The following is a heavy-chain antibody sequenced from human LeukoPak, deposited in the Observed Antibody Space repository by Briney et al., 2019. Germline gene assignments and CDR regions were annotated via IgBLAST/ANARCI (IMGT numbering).Heavy chain of an antibody. CDR2: ISWNSGSI. Sequence: GRSLRLSCAASGFTFDDYAMHWVRQAPGKGLERVSGISWNSGSIGYADSVKGRFTISRDNAKNSLYLQMNSLRAEDTALYYCAKDSCSSTSCYTYDYWGQGTLVTVSS. V-gene: IGHV3-9*01. CDR1: GFTFDDYA. J-gene: IGHJ4*02. CDR3: AKDSCSSTSCYTYDY. D-gene: IGHD2-2*02.